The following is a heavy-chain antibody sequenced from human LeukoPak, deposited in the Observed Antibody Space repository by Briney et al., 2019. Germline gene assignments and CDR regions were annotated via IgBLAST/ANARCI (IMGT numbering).Heavy chain of an antibody. V-gene: IGHV1-18*01. CDR1: GYTFTSYG. CDR2: ISVHSGQT. Sequence: ASVKVSCKASGYTFTSYGISWVRQAPGQGLEWMGRISVHSGQTNYVQKFQDRVTMTTDTSTSTAYMELRSLGSGDTAVYYCAREGYYYDTRSGDDHWGQGTLVTVSS. J-gene: IGHJ5*02. D-gene: IGHD3-22*01. CDR3: AREGYYYDTRSGDDH.